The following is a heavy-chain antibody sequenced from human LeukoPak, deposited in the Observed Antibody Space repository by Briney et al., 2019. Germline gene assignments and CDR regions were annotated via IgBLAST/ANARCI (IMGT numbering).Heavy chain of an antibody. CDR1: GFTFSSYG. Sequence: PGGSLRLSCVVSGFTFSSYGMHWVRQAPGKGLEWVAFIWYDGSNKYYADSVKGRFTISRDNSKNTLYLNMNSLRAEDTAVYYCAKDIRYQLLSHQGNTFDIWGQGTVVTVS. V-gene: IGHV3-30*02. D-gene: IGHD2-2*01. CDR2: IWYDGSNK. J-gene: IGHJ3*02. CDR3: AKDIRYQLLSHQGNTFDI.